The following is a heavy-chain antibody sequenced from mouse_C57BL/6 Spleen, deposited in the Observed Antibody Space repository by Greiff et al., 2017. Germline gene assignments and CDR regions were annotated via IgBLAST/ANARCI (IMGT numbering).Heavy chain of an antibody. J-gene: IGHJ3*01. Sequence: VQLQQPGAELVRPGTSVKLSCKASGYTFTSYWMHWVKQRPGQGLEWIGVIDPSDSYTNYNQKFKGKATLTVDTSSSTAYMQLSSLTSEDSAVYYCARDYFAYWGQGTLVTVSA. V-gene: IGHV1-59*01. CDR1: GYTFTSYW. D-gene: IGHD1-1*02. CDR2: IDPSDSYT. CDR3: ARDYFAY.